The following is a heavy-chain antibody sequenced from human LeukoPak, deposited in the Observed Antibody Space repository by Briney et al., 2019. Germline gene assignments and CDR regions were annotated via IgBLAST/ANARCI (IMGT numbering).Heavy chain of an antibody. V-gene: IGHV3-23*01. D-gene: IGHD3-9*01. Sequence: GASLRLSCAASGFTFRNYAMTWVRQAPGKGLQWVSAISGRDDSTYYADSVKGRFTISRDISKNTLYLQMNNLRADDTAVYYCAKWGDYDVLTGYYDSDYWGQGTLVTVYS. CDR3: AKWGDYDVLTGYYDSDY. CDR1: GFTFRNYA. J-gene: IGHJ4*02. CDR2: ISGRDDST.